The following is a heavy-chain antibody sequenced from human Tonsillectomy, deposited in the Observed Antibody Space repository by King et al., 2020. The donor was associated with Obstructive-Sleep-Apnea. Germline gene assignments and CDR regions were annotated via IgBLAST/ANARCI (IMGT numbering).Heavy chain of an antibody. CDR1: GFTFGDYA. J-gene: IGHJ4*02. V-gene: IGHV3-49*03. CDR3: TGYDFWSGIDY. D-gene: IGHD3-3*01. Sequence: EVQLVESGGGLVQPGRSLRLSCTASGFTFGDYAMTWFRQASGKGLEWVGFIRSRAYGGTIDYAASVKGRFTISRDVSKSVAYLQMNSLKTEDTAVYYCTGYDFWSGIDYWGQGTLVTVSS. CDR2: IRSRAYGGTI.